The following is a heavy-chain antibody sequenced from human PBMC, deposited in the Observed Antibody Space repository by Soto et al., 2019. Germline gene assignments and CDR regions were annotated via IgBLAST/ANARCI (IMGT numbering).Heavy chain of an antibody. CDR1: GGTFSNFA. V-gene: IGHV1-69*06. J-gene: IGHJ3*02. CDR3: PSSDRVNFAFDI. CDR2: VIPIFHTP. Sequence: QVQLVQSGAEVKKPGSSVKVSCKASGGTFSNFAINWLRQAPGQGLEWMGGVIPIFHTPLYAQRIQGKLTITADTSTRNVYMELSSLSSEDTAVYYFPSSDRVNFAFDIWGQVTMVTVSS. D-gene: IGHD3-10*01.